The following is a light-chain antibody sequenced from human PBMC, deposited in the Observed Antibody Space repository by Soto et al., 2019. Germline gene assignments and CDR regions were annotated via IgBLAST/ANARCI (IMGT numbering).Light chain of an antibody. Sequence: IQITQTPSPLSASVVDRVTITCLASQSISSYLNWYQQKPGKAPYLLIYAAYTLQSGVPSRFSGGGSGTDFTLTISTLQPEDFATYYCPQSYSIMYTSGQGT. J-gene: IGKJ2*01. CDR2: AAY. V-gene: IGKV1-39*01. CDR3: PQSYSIMYT. CDR1: QSISSY.